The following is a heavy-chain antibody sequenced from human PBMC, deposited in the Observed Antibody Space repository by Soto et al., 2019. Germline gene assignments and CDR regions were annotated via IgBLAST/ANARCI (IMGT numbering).Heavy chain of an antibody. V-gene: IGHV1-69*12. J-gene: IGHJ5*02. CDR3: ARDRGPSSGYYPYWFDP. CDR2: IIPIFGTA. D-gene: IGHD3-22*01. Sequence: QVQLVQSGAEVKKPGSSVKVSCKASGGTFSSYAITWGRQAPGQGLEWMGGIIPIFGTANYAERFQGRVTITADESTSTAYMELSSLRSEDTAVYYCARDRGPSSGYYPYWFDPWGQGTLVTVSA. CDR1: GGTFSSYA.